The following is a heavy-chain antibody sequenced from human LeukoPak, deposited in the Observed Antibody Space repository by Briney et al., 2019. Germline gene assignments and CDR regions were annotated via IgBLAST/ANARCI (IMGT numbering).Heavy chain of an antibody. CDR2: IIPIFGTA. CDR3: ATGYCGGGSCYFGAFDY. Sequence: ASVKVSCKASGGTFSSYAISWVRQAPGQGLEWMGGIIPIFGTANYAQKFQGRVTITADESTSTAYMELSSLRSEDTAVYYCATGYCGGGSCYFGAFDYWGQGTLVTVSS. D-gene: IGHD2-15*01. CDR1: GGTFSSYA. V-gene: IGHV1-69*13. J-gene: IGHJ4*02.